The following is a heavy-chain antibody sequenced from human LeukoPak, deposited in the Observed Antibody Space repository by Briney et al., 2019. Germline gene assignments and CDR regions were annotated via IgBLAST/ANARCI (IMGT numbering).Heavy chain of an antibody. CDR1: GGTFSSYA. V-gene: IGHV1-69*04. Sequence: SVKVSCKASGGTFSSYAISWVRQAPGQGLEWMGRIIPILGIANYAQKFQDRVTITADKSTSTAYIELSTLSSEDTAVYYCARDVRWELPFDYRGQGTLVTVSS. D-gene: IGHD1-26*01. CDR2: IIPILGIA. J-gene: IGHJ4*02. CDR3: ARDVRWELPFDY.